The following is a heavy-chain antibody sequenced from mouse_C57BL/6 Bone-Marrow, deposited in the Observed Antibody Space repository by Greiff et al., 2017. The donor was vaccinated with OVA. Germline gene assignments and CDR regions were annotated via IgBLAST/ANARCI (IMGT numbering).Heavy chain of an antibody. CDR3: ARGNYDYDGVVSMDY. Sequence: QVQLQQSGAELVRPGTSVKVSCKASGYAFTNYLIEWVKQRPGQGLEWIGVINPGSGGTNYNEKFKGKATLTADKSSSTAYMQLSSLTSEDSAVYFCARGNYDYDGVVSMDYWGQGTSVTVSS. CDR1: GYAFTNYL. V-gene: IGHV1-54*01. D-gene: IGHD2-4*01. J-gene: IGHJ4*01. CDR2: INPGSGGT.